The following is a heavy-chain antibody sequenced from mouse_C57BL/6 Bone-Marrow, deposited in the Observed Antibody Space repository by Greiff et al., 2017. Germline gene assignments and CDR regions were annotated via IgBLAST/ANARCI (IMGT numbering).Heavy chain of an antibody. CDR2: ISSGSSTI. D-gene: IGHD4-1*01. Sequence: EVMLVESGGVLVKPGGSLKLSCAASGFTFSDYGMHWVRQAPEKGLEWVAYISSGSSTIYYADTVKGRFTISRDNAKNTLFLQMTSLRSEDTAMYYCAKHWEGYAMDYWGQGTSVTVSS. V-gene: IGHV5-17*01. J-gene: IGHJ4*01. CDR3: AKHWEGYAMDY. CDR1: GFTFSDYG.